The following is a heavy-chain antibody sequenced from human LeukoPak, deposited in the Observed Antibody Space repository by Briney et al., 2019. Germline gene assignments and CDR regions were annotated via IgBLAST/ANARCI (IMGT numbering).Heavy chain of an antibody. J-gene: IGHJ5*02. D-gene: IGHD6-13*01. CDR2: ISSSSSYI. V-gene: IGHV3-21*01. CDR1: GFTFSSYS. CDR3: ARGDSSSWYDWFDP. Sequence: GGSLRLSCAASGFTFSSYSMNWVRQAPGNGLEWVSSISSSSSYIYYADSVKGRFTISRDNAKNSLSLQMNSLRAEDTAVYYCARGDSSSWYDWFDPWGQGTLVTVSS.